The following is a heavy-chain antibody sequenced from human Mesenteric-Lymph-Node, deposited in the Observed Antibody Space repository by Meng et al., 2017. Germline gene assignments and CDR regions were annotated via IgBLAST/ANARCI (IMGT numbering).Heavy chain of an antibody. J-gene: IGHJ4*02. Sequence: GESLKISCATSGFTFNTYAMSWVRQAPGKGLEWVSAISSSGGSTYYADSVKGRFTISRDNSKNALYLQMNSLGAEDTAVYYCADQYCGAGRCNSGRFPLDYWGQGTLVNGAS. CDR3: ADQYCGAGRCNSGRFPLDY. D-gene: IGHD2-21*01. V-gene: IGHV3-23*01. CDR1: GFTFNTYA. CDR2: ISSSGGST.